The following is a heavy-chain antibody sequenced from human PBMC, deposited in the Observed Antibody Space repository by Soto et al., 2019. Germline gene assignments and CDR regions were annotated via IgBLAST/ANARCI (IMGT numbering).Heavy chain of an antibody. D-gene: IGHD2-21*02. J-gene: IGHJ4*02. CDR1: GFTFSSYA. Sequence: EVQLLESGGGLVQPGGSLRLSCAASGFTFSSYAMSWVRQAPGKGLEWGSAISGSGGSTYYADSVKGRFTISRDNSKNKLYLQMNSLRAEDTDVYYCAKDQRAVVTAGGNDYWGQGTLVNVSS. CDR2: ISGSGGST. CDR3: AKDQRAVVTAGGNDY. V-gene: IGHV3-23*01.